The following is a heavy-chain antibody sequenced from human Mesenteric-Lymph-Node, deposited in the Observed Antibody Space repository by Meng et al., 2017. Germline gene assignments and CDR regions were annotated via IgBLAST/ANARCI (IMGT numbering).Heavy chain of an antibody. Sequence: ASVKVSCKASGYTFTAYYILWVRQAPGQRLEWMGWINPNSGATNYLQKFQGRVTMTRDTSASTAYMELSSLRSEDTAVYYCARVKQWLHYYYYGMDVWGQGITVTVSS. J-gene: IGHJ6*02. CDR3: ARVKQWLHYYYYGMDV. D-gene: IGHD6-19*01. CDR2: INPNSGAT. CDR1: GYTFTAYY. V-gene: IGHV1-2*02.